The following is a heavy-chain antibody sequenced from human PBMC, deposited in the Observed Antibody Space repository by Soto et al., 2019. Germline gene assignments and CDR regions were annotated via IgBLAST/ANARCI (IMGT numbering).Heavy chain of an antibody. V-gene: IGHV3-23*01. D-gene: IGHD3-10*01. Sequence: GSLRLSCAASGFTFSSYSISLVRHAPGKGLEWGSAIIGIFGSTYYAHSVKGRFTISRDKSKNTLYLQMNSLRAEDTAVYYCAKDPIGFGDSYNWFDRWGQGTLVTVSS. CDR2: IIGIFGST. CDR1: GFTFSSYS. CDR3: AKDPIGFGDSYNWFDR. J-gene: IGHJ5*02.